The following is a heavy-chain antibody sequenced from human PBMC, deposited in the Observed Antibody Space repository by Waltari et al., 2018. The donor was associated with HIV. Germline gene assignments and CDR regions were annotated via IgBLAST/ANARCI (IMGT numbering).Heavy chain of an antibody. CDR3: TRDPKEYGHYVFDS. V-gene: IGHV3-30*03. Sequence: YYSDSVRGRFTISRDNSRDTLYLDMNLLRDEDTAVYYCTRDPKEYGHYVFDSWGQGTLVTVSS. J-gene: IGHJ4*02. D-gene: IGHD3-3*01.